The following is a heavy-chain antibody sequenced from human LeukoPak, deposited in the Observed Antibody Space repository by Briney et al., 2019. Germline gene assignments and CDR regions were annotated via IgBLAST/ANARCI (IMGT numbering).Heavy chain of an antibody. CDR2: ISAYNGNT. Sequence: ASVKVSCKASGYTFTSYGISWVRQAPGQGLEWMGWISAYNGNTNYAQKLQGRVTMTTDTSTSTAYMELRSLRSDDTAVYYCARDEATIGYCSSTSCYGFDYRGQGTLVTVSS. CDR1: GYTFTSYG. J-gene: IGHJ4*02. CDR3: ARDEATIGYCSSTSCYGFDY. V-gene: IGHV1-18*01. D-gene: IGHD2-2*01.